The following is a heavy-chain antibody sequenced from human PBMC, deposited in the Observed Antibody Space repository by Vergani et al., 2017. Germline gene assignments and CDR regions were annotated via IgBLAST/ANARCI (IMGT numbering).Heavy chain of an antibody. CDR2: IIPVLGKT. CDR1: GATFRSNT. V-gene: IGHV1-69*08. J-gene: IGHJ6*03. CDR3: ARAYYDFWSGYYYYYYYMDV. D-gene: IGHD3-3*01. Sequence: QVQLVQSGAEVKKPGSSVKVSCKASGATFRSNTISWVRQVPGQGLEWMGRIIPVLGKTKYAQDFQGRLTITADTSTSTAYMELTSLRSEDTAVYYCARAYYDFWSGYYYYYYYMDVWGKGTTVTVSS.